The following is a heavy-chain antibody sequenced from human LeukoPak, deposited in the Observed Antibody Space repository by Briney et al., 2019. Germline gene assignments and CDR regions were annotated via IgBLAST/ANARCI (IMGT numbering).Heavy chain of an antibody. V-gene: IGHV3-64*01. Sequence: GGSLRLSCAASGFTFSSYEMNWVRQAPGKGLEYVSAISSTGGSTYYASSVKGRITISRDNSKNRVYLQMGSLRVEDMAVYYCARVRENAFDIWGQGTMVTVSS. CDR1: GFTFSSYE. J-gene: IGHJ3*02. CDR2: ISSTGGST. CDR3: ARVRENAFDI.